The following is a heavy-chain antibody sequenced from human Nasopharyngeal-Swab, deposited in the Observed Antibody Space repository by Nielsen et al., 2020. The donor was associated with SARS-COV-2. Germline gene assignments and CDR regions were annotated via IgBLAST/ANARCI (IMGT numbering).Heavy chain of an antibody. CDR1: GFTFSSYE. D-gene: IGHD2-15*01. J-gene: IGHJ3*02. V-gene: IGHV3-23*01. Sequence: GESLKISCAASGFTFSSYEMNWVRQAPGKGLEWVSAISGSGGSTYYADSVKGRFTISRDNSKNTLYLQMNSLRAEDTAVYYCAKDVGYCSGGSCYGDAFDIWGQGTMVTVSS. CDR3: AKDVGYCSGGSCYGDAFDI. CDR2: ISGSGGST.